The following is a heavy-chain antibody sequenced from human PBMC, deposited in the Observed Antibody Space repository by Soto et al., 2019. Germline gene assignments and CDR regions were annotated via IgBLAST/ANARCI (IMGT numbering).Heavy chain of an antibody. D-gene: IGHD2-2*03. Sequence: SGGSLRLSCTASGFTFSSYAMSWVRQAPGKGLEWVSSINGGGGTTNYADSVKGRFTISRDNSKNTLYLQMNSLRAEDTAVYYCAKEIGYCSSTSCYAVLTPLPFDPWGKGTLVTVSS. CDR3: AKEIGYCSSTSCYAVLTPLPFDP. CDR1: GFTFSSYA. CDR2: INGGGGTT. V-gene: IGHV3-23*01. J-gene: IGHJ5*02.